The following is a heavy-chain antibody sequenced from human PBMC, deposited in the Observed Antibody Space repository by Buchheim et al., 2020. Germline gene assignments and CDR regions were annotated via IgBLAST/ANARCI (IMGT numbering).Heavy chain of an antibody. D-gene: IGHD2-2*01. CDR3: AKFEASSSLSSGFDH. Sequence: EVQLLESGGGLVQPGGSLRLSCAASGFTFDDYSMSWVRQAPGKGLEWVSGTTFSGGITDYADSVKGRFTISRDNLRNTLFLQMNSLRAEDTAVYYCAKFEASSSLSSGFDHWGQGTL. V-gene: IGHV3-23*01. CDR2: TTFSGGIT. CDR1: GFTFDDYS. J-gene: IGHJ4*02.